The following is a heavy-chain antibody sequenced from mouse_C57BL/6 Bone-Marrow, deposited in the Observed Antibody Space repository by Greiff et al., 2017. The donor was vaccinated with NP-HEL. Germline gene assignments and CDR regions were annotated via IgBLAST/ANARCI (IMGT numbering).Heavy chain of an antibody. CDR3: ARYGSSTGWFAY. CDR1: GYTFTSYG. D-gene: IGHD1-1*01. V-gene: IGHV1-81*01. CDR2: IYPRSGNT. J-gene: IGHJ3*01. Sequence: VKLMESGAELARPGASVKLSCKASGYTFTSYGISWVKQRTGQGLEWIGEIYPRSGNTYYNEKFKGKATLTADKSSSTAYMELRSLTSEDSAVYFCARYGSSTGWFAYWGQGTLVTVSA.